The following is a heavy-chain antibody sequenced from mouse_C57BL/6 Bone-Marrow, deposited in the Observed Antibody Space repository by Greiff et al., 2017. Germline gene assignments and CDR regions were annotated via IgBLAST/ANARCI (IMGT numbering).Heavy chain of an antibody. CDR3: TRAYDYDVGFAY. Sequence: QVQLQQSGAELVRPGASVTLSCKASGYTFTDYEMHWVKQTPVHGLEWIGAIDPETGGTAYNQKFKGKAILTADKSSSTAYVELRSLTSEDSAVYYCTRAYDYDVGFAYWGQGTLVTVSA. CDR1: GYTFTDYE. D-gene: IGHD2-4*01. V-gene: IGHV1-15*01. J-gene: IGHJ3*01. CDR2: IDPETGGT.